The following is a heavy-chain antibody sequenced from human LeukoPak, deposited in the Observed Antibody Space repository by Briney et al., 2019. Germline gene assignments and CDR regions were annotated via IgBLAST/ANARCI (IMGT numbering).Heavy chain of an antibody. D-gene: IGHD5-24*01. Sequence: GGSLRLSCAASGFTFSGSAMHWVRQASGKGLVWVGRIRNKANSYATGYAASVKGRFTISRDDSKNTAYLQMNSLKTEDTAVYYCTRRSRDVYNSDAFDMWGQGTLVTVSS. CDR3: TRRSRDVYNSDAFDM. CDR2: IRNKANSYAT. CDR1: GFTFSGSA. V-gene: IGHV3-73*01. J-gene: IGHJ3*02.